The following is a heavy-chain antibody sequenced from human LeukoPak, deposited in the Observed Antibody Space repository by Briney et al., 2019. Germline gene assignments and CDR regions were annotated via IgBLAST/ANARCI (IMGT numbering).Heavy chain of an antibody. CDR3: ARDPRTVRI. CDR1: GFTFSSYG. CDR2: ISGSGGST. J-gene: IGHJ4*02. D-gene: IGHD1-1*01. V-gene: IGHV3-23*01. Sequence: EGSLRLSCAASGFTFSSYGMSWVRQAPGKGLEWVSAISGSGGSTYYADSVKGRFTISRDNAKNLLYLQMDSLRVEDTAIYYCARDPRTVRIWGQGTLVTVSS.